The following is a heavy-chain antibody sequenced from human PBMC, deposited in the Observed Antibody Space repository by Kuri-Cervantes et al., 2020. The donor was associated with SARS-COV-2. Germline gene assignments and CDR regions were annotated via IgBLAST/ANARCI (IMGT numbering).Heavy chain of an antibody. Sequence: GSLRLSCAVYGGSFGGYYWSWIRQPPGKGLEWVGEINHSGSTNYNPSLKSRVTISVDTSKNQFSLKLSSVTAADTAVYYCARGISAVVVAHWYFDLWGRGTLVTVSS. V-gene: IGHV4-34*01. J-gene: IGHJ2*01. CDR3: ARGISAVVVAHWYFDL. CDR2: INHSGST. D-gene: IGHD3-22*01. CDR1: GGSFGGYY.